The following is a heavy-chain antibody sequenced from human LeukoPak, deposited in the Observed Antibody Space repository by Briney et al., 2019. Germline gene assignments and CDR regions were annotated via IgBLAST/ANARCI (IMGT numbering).Heavy chain of an antibody. V-gene: IGHV4-30-2*01. CDR1: GGSISSGGYS. Sequence: PSQTLSLTCAVSGGSISSGGYSWGWIRQPPGKGLEWIGYIYHSGSTYYNPSLKSRVTISVDRSKNQFSLKLSSVTAADTAVYYCARGRYCSGGSCYSADPLDYWGQGTLVTVSS. CDR3: ARGRYCSGGSCYSADPLDY. J-gene: IGHJ4*02. CDR2: IYHSGST. D-gene: IGHD2-15*01.